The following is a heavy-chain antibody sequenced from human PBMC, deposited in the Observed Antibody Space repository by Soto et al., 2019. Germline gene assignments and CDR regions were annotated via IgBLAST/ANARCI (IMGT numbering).Heavy chain of an antibody. Sequence: EVQVVESGGGLVQPGGSLRLSCAASGFTFSSYWMSWVRQAPGKGLEWVANIKEDGSEKNYVDSVKGQFTISRDNAKNSLYLQMNSLRAEETAVYYWARDRYYYGSGDYWCQGTLVTVSS. V-gene: IGHV3-7*01. J-gene: IGHJ4*02. D-gene: IGHD3-10*01. CDR3: ARDRYYYGSGDY. CDR1: GFTFSSYW. CDR2: IKEDGSEK.